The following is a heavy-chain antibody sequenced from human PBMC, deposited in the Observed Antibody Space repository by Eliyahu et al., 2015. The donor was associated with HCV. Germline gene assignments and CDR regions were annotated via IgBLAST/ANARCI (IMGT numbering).Heavy chain of an antibody. CDR3: AGGPGATIADPATGNWFDP. Sequence: QVQLVESGGGLVTPGGSLRLSCTASGFRLSGYYXXWIRQAPGKGLEWISYISSSGLIKYYADSMKGRLTVSRDNDKNPMYLQIDRLTADDTALYFCAGGPGATIADPATGNWFDPWGQGTLVTVSS. CDR2: ISSSGLIK. V-gene: IGHV3-11*01. CDR1: GFRLSGYY. D-gene: IGHD6-13*01. J-gene: IGHJ5*02.